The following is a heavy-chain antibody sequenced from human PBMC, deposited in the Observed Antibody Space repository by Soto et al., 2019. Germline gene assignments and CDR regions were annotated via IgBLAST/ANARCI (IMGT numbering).Heavy chain of an antibody. D-gene: IGHD1-7*01. V-gene: IGHV3-23*01. CDR3: ARELRDGTTPNFDY. Sequence: EVQLLESGGGLVQPGGSLRLSCAASGFTFGRNAMSWVRQAPGKGLVWVSSISGTGDSTYYADSVKGRFTISRDNSKNTLYLQMNSLRADDTAVYFCARELRDGTTPNFDYWGQGTLVTVSS. J-gene: IGHJ4*02. CDR2: ISGTGDST. CDR1: GFTFGRNA.